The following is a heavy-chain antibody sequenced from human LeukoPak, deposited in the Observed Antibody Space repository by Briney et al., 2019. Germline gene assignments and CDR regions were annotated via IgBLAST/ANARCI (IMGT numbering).Heavy chain of an antibody. V-gene: IGHV3-23*01. CDR1: GFTFSSYA. CDR2: ISGSGGKT. Sequence: GGSLRLSCAASGFTFSSYAMSWVRQAPGKGLEWVSAISGSGGKTYYADSVKGRFTISRDNSKNTLYLQMNSLRAEDTAVYYCAKGSSSWYLNWFDPWGQGTLVTVSS. CDR3: AKGSSSWYLNWFDP. D-gene: IGHD6-13*01. J-gene: IGHJ5*02.